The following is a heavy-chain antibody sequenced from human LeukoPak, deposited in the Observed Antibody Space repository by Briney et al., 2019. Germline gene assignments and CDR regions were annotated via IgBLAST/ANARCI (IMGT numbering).Heavy chain of an antibody. D-gene: IGHD6-19*01. Sequence: GESLKISRKGSGYSFSSYWIAWVRQMPGKGLEWMGIIYPGDSDTRYSPSFQGQVTISADKSISTAYLQWSSLTASDTAMYYCARHRPYSSGWRHFDYWGQGTLVTVSS. CDR1: GYSFSSYW. J-gene: IGHJ4*02. CDR3: ARHRPYSSGWRHFDY. CDR2: IYPGDSDT. V-gene: IGHV5-51*01.